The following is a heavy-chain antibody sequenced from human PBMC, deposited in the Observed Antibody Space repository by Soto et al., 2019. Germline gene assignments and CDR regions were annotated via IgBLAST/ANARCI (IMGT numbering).Heavy chain of an antibody. V-gene: IGHV4-39*01. J-gene: IGHJ6*02. CDR3: ARHISLVNYGMDV. D-gene: IGHD2-8*02. Sequence: TSETLSLTCTVSGDSISRGGYYWNWIRQHPRKGLEWIGYIYHSGSTNYNPSLKSRVTISVDTSKNQFSLKLSSVTAADTAVYYCARHISLVNYGMDVWGQGTTVTVSS. CDR1: GDSISRGGYY. CDR2: IYHSGST.